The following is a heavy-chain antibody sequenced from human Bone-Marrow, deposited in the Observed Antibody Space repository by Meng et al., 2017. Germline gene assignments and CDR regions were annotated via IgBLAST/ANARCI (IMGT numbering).Heavy chain of an antibody. V-gene: IGHV3-53*02. D-gene: IGHD1-26*01. J-gene: IGHJ5*02. CDR3: ATGETRYWFDP. CDR2: MYSGGDT. Sequence: VQLGETVGGLIPHAGSLRLSCVAAGFTVSRKYMSWVRQSPGKGLEWVSVMYSGGDTHYTDSVKGRFTISRDNSKNTLYLQMNNLRAEDTAVYYCATGETRYWFDPWGQGTLVTVSS. CDR1: GFTVSRKY.